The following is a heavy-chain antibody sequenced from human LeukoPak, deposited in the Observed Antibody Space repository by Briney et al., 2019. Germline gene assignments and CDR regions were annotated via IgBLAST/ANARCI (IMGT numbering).Heavy chain of an antibody. V-gene: IGHV3-23*01. CDR2: INDNGAGT. Sequence: GGSLRLSCAASGFTFRSFAMSWVRQAPGKGLKWVSTINDNGAGTYYADSVNGRFTVSRDNSYNTVSLQMNSLRDEDTGVYYCARVFLERLTSGYFDNWGQGTLVTVSP. D-gene: IGHD3-3*01. J-gene: IGHJ4*02. CDR3: ARVFLERLTSGYFDN. CDR1: GFTFRSFA.